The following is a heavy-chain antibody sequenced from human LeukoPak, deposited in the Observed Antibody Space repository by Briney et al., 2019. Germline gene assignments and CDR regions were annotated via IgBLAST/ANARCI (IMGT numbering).Heavy chain of an antibody. Sequence: ASVKVSFKASGYTFTSYGISWVRQAPGQGLEWMGWISAYNGNTNYAQKLQGRVTMTTDTSTSTAYMELRSLRSDDTAVYYCARDLRFFAIDSDYFDYWGQGTLVTVSS. CDR2: ISAYNGNT. CDR3: ARDLRFFAIDSDYFDY. CDR1: GYTFTSYG. V-gene: IGHV1-18*01. D-gene: IGHD3-3*01. J-gene: IGHJ4*02.